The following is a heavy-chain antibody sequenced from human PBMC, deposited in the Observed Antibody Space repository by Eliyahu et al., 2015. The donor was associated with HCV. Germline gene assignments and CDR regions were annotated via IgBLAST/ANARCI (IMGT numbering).Heavy chain of an antibody. J-gene: IGHJ4*02. V-gene: IGHV3-9*01. CDR1: GFTFDDYA. D-gene: IGHD3-10*01. CDR2: ISWNSGRI. Sequence: SGFTFDDYAMHWVRQAPGKGLEWVSGISWNSGRIAYADSVKGRFTISRDNAKNSLYLQMNSLRAEDTALYYCAKDIGAYYGSGQGGFDYWGQGTLVTVSS. CDR3: AKDIGAYYGSGQGGFDY.